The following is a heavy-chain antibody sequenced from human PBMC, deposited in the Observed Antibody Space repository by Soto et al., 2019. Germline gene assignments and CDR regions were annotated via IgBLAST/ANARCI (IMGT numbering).Heavy chain of an antibody. D-gene: IGHD3-10*01. J-gene: IGHJ5*02. CDR1: GFIFSSYD. CDR2: ISSGSGNI. CDR3: ARTYGTGSLNWFDP. V-gene: IGHV3-48*04. Sequence: PGVSLRLSCAASGFIFSSYDMNWFRQAPGKGLEWVSYISSGSGNILYADSVKGRFTISRDNAKNSLYLQMNSLRAEDTAVYYCARTYGTGSLNWFDPWGQGTLVTVSS.